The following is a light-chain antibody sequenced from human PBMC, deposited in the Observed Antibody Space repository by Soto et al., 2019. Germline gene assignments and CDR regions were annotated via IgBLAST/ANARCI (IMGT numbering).Light chain of an antibody. V-gene: IGLV3-21*04. CDR2: NDG. CDR3: QVWGSNADPYVL. Sequence: SYELTQPPSVSVAPGKTARITCGGNNIGGKSVHWYQLKPGQAPVLIIYNDGDRPSGIPERFSCSNSGNTATLTVSWVEAGDEADYYCQVWGSNADPYVLFGGGTKLTVL. J-gene: IGLJ3*02. CDR1: NIGGKS.